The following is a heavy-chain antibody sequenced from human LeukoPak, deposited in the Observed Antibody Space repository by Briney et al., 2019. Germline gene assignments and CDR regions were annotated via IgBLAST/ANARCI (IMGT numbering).Heavy chain of an antibody. CDR2: IGGGGSST. J-gene: IGHJ4*02. CDR3: AKGRGWLQPFDY. V-gene: IGHV3-23*01. Sequence: GGSLRLSCAASGFTFSIYAMSWVRQAPGKGLEWVSVIGGGGSSTNYADSVKGRFTISRDNSKDTLYLRMNSLRVEDTAIYFCAKGRGWLQPFDYWGQGSLVTVSS. CDR1: GFTFSIYA. D-gene: IGHD5-24*01.